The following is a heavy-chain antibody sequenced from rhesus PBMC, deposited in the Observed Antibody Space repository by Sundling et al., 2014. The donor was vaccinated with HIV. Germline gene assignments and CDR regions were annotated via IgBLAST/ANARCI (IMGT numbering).Heavy chain of an antibody. CDR1: GGSISSHY. Sequence: QVQLQESGPGLVKPSETLSLTCAVSGGSISSHYWSWIRQPPGKGLEWIGEINGNSGSTNYNPSLKSRVTISRDTSKNQFSLKLSSVTAADTAVYYCASPWNSWSGFDYWGQGVLVAVSS. V-gene: IGHV4-80*01. CDR3: ASPWNSWSGFDY. D-gene: IGHD6-13*01. CDR2: INGNSGST. J-gene: IGHJ4*01.